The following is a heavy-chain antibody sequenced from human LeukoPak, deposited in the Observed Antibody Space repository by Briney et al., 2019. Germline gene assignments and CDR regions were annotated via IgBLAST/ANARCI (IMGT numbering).Heavy chain of an antibody. CDR3: AQGSSGSMPGTH. CDR1: GFTFSTYW. V-gene: IGHV3-74*01. J-gene: IGHJ4*02. D-gene: IGHD1-26*01. Sequence: GGSLRLSCAASGFTFSTYWMHWVRQAPGKGLVWVSRIKSDGSTTTYADSVRGRFTISRDNAKNTVYLQMNSLRDEDTAVYYCAQGSSGSMPGTHWDQGTLVTVSS. CDR2: IKSDGSTT.